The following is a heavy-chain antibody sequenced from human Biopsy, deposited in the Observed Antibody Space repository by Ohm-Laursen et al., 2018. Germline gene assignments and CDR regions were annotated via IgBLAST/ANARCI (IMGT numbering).Heavy chain of an antibody. CDR3: ARDQMAIMVGGRTRTDFFDS. J-gene: IGHJ4*02. CDR1: GYTFTDYY. V-gene: IGHV1-2*02. Sequence: VASVKVSCKASGYTFTDYYIHWVRQVPGQGLEWIGWINPNSGATNSAQNFQGRVTMTKDTSLNTAYMEFSRLRSDDTAVYYCARDQMAIMVGGRTRTDFFDSWGQGTLVTVSS. CDR2: INPNSGAT. D-gene: IGHD5-24*01.